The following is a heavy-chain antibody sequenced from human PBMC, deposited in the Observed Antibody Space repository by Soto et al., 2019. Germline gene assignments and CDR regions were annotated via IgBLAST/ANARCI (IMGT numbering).Heavy chain of an antibody. J-gene: IGHJ4*02. Sequence: GGSLRLSCATSGFTFSDYAIHWVRQAPGKGLEWVAGISYDGTKKYYADSMKGRFTISRDDSKNTLYLQMNSLRAEDTALYYCAKVSGTASIGEFDNWGQGTLVTVSS. CDR3: AKVSGTASIGEFDN. V-gene: IGHV3-30*18. CDR1: GFTFSDYA. CDR2: ISYDGTKK. D-gene: IGHD1-26*01.